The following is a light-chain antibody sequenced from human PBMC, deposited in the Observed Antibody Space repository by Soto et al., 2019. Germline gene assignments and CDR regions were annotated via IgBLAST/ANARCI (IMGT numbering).Light chain of an antibody. CDR1: QSISSW. CDR2: DAS. J-gene: IGKJ1*01. CDR3: QQYNSYWT. V-gene: IGKV1-5*01. Sequence: DIQMTQSPSTLSASVGDRVTITCRASQSISSWLAWYQQKPGKAPKLLIYDASSLESGVPSRFSGSGSGTEFTLTISSLQPDALATYYCQQYNSYWTF.